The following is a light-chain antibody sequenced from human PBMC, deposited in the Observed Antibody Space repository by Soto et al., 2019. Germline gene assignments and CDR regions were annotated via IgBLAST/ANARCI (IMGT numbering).Light chain of an antibody. CDR1: SSDVGGYNY. J-gene: IGLJ2*01. CDR3: SSYTSSSTRV. CDR2: DVS. V-gene: IGLV2-14*01. Sequence: QSALTQPASVSGSPGQSITISCTGTSSDVGGYNYVSWYQQHPGKAPKLMIYDVSNRPSGVSNRFSGSKSGNTASLTISGLQSEVEDDYYCSSYTSSSTRVFGGGTKLTVL.